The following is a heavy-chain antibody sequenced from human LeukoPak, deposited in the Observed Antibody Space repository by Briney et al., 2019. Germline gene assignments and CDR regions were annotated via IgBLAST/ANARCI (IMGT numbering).Heavy chain of an antibody. J-gene: IGHJ3*02. CDR3: ASSSNYSSGWGDAFDI. V-gene: IGHV3-23*01. Sequence: GGSLRLSCAASGFTFSSYSMTWVRQAPGKGLEWVSSITGSGDSTFYADSVKGRFTISRDNSKNTLFLQMNHLRAEDTAVYYCASSSNYSSGWGDAFDIWGQGTMVTVSS. CDR2: ITGSGDST. CDR1: GFTFSSYS. D-gene: IGHD6-19*01.